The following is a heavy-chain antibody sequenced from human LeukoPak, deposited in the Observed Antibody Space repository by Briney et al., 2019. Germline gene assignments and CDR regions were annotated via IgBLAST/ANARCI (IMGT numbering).Heavy chain of an antibody. Sequence: ASVRVSCKASGYTFTSYGISWVRQAPGHGLEWMGWISPSNGDTKYVQKFQGRITMTTDTSTSTVYMELKSLRSDDTAVYYCARGGVDIVATMGIFDYWGQGTLFTVSS. V-gene: IGHV1-18*01. CDR1: GYTFTSYG. CDR3: ARGGVDIVATMGIFDY. J-gene: IGHJ4*02. CDR2: ISPSNGDT. D-gene: IGHD5-12*01.